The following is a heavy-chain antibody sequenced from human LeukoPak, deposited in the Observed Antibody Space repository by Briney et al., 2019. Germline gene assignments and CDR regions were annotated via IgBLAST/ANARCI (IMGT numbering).Heavy chain of an antibody. CDR1: NYTFTSYG. CDR2: ISPYNGRT. J-gene: IGHJ3*02. Sequence: ASVKVSCKAFNYTFTSYGISWVRQAPGKGLEWMAWISPYNGRTLYSAKLQGRVTLTRDTTTDTAYMELTSLKSDDTAVYYCARGGAGMTPNDAFDIWGQGTMVTVSS. CDR3: ARGGAGMTPNDAFDI. V-gene: IGHV1-18*01.